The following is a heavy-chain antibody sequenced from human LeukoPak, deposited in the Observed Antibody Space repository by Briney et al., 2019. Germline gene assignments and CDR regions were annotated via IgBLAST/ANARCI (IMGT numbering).Heavy chain of an antibody. CDR1: GFTFDDYA. CDR3: AKSPAVAGTGYFDY. D-gene: IGHD6-19*01. Sequence: PGGSLRLSCAASGFTFDDYAMHWVRQAPGKGLEWVSGISWNSGSIGYADSVKGRFTISRDNAKNSLYLKMNSLRAEDTALYYCAKSPAVAGTGYFDYWGQGTLVTVSS. CDR2: ISWNSGSI. J-gene: IGHJ4*02. V-gene: IGHV3-9*01.